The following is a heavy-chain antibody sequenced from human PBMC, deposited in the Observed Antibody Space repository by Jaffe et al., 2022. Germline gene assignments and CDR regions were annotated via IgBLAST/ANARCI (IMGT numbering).Heavy chain of an antibody. CDR2: IRYDGSNK. Sequence: QVQLVESGGGVVQPGGSLRLSCAASGFTFSSYGMHWVRQAPGKGLEWVAFIRYDGSNKYYADSVKGRFTISRDNSKNTLYLQMNSLRAEDTAVYYCAKVTRKTPDYFDYWGQGTLVTVSS. CDR1: GFTFSSYG. CDR3: AKVTRKTPDYFDY. J-gene: IGHJ4*02. V-gene: IGHV3-30*02.